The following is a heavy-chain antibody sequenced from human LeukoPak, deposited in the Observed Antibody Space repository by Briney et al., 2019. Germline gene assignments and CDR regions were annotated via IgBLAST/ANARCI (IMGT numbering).Heavy chain of an antibody. D-gene: IGHD3-10*01. V-gene: IGHV3-15*01. J-gene: IGHJ4*02. CDR1: GFSLSSHW. Sequence: GGSLRLSCAASGFSLSSHWMSWVRQAPGKGLEWVGRIKSKTDGGTTDYAAPVKGRFTISRDDSKNTLYLQMNSLKTEDTAVYYCTTDLLMYYYGSGSFWDQGTLVTVSS. CDR3: TTDLLMYYYGSGSF. CDR2: IKSKTDGGTT.